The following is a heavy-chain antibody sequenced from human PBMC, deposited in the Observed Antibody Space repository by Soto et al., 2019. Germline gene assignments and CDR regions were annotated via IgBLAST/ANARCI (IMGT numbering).Heavy chain of an antibody. D-gene: IGHD3-10*01. Sequence: PGGSLRLSCAASGFTFSTYSMNWVRQAPGKGLEWVSSISSSSSDIYYADSVKGRFTISRDNAKKSLYLQMNSLRAEDTAVYYCARRYGSGTYYYYYGMDVWGQGTTVTVSS. CDR1: GFTFSTYS. CDR2: ISSSSSDI. J-gene: IGHJ6*02. CDR3: ARRYGSGTYYYYYGMDV. V-gene: IGHV3-21*01.